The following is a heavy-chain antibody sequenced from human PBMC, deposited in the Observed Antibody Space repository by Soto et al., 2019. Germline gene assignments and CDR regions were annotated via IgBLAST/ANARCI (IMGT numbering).Heavy chain of an antibody. CDR3: AGAPAGDYYYYYKFDI. CDR1: GDIFTRYS. CDR2: VIPVFGTS. J-gene: IGHJ6*02. D-gene: IGHD2-21*02. V-gene: IGHV1-69*06. Sequence: VRLVQSGAEVKKPGSSVRVSCRSPGDIFTRYSFSWVRQAPGQGLEWMGGVIPVFGTSNYGRKFQGRVTITADKSANTAFLDMSGLGYDDTAVYYCAGAPAGDYYYYYKFDIWGQGTAVTVSS.